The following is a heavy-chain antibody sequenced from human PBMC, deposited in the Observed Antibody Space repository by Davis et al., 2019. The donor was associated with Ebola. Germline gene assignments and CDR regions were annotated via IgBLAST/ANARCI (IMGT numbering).Heavy chain of an antibody. CDR1: GFTFSGSA. J-gene: IGHJ4*02. CDR3: TSTVTTGQSDY. V-gene: IGHV3-73*01. CDR2: IRSKANSYAT. Sequence: GGSLRLSCAASGFTFSGSAMHWVRQASGKGLKWVGRIRSKANSYATAYAASVKGRFTISRNDSRNTAYLQMNSLKTEDTAVYYCTSTVTTGQSDYWGQGTLVTVSS. D-gene: IGHD4-17*01.